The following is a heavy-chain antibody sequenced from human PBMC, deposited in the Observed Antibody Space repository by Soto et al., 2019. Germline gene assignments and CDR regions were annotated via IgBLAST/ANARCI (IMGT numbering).Heavy chain of an antibody. CDR3: AREAGVVVVVAAIDACDL. D-gene: IGHD2-15*01. Sequence: QVQLVESGGGVVQPGRSLRLSCAASGFTFSSYAMHWVRQAPGKGLEWVAVISYDGSNKYYADSVKGRFTISRDNSKNTLYLKKNSLRAEDTAVYYWAREAGVVVVVAAIDACDLWGQGTMVTVSS. J-gene: IGHJ3*01. V-gene: IGHV3-30-3*01. CDR1: GFTFSSYA. CDR2: ISYDGSNK.